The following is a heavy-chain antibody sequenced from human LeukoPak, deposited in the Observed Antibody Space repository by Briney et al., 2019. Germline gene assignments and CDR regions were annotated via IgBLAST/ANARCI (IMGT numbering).Heavy chain of an antibody. CDR3: ARPLSGYGMDV. CDR1: GVSISSSSYY. D-gene: IGHD3-10*01. V-gene: IGHV4-39*01. CDR2: IYYSGST. Sequence: SETLSLTCTVSGVSISSSSYYWGWIRQPPGKGLEWIGSIYYSGSTYYNPSLKSRVTISVDTSKNQFSLKLSSVTAADTAVYYCARPLSGYGMDVWGQGTTVTVSS. J-gene: IGHJ6*02.